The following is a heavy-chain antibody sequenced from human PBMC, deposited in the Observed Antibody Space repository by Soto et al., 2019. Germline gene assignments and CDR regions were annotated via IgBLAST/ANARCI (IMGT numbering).Heavy chain of an antibody. D-gene: IGHD3-22*01. J-gene: IGHJ6*02. CDR2: IYYSGST. Sequence: TSETLSLTCTVSGGSISSYYWSWIRQPPGKGLEWIGYIYYSGSTNYNPSLKSRVTISVDTSKNQFSLKLSSVTAADTAVYYCARDLEDYYDSSGYGLDVWGQGTTVTVSS. CDR3: ARDLEDYYDSSGYGLDV. V-gene: IGHV4-59*01. CDR1: GGSISSYY.